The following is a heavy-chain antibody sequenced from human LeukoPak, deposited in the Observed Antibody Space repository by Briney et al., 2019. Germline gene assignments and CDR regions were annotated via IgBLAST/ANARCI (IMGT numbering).Heavy chain of an antibody. D-gene: IGHD2-15*01. J-gene: IGHJ4*02. V-gene: IGHV1-2*02. CDR1: GYTFTGYY. Sequence: ASVKVSCKASGYTFTGYYMHWVRQAPGQGLEWMGWINPNSGGTNYAQKFQGRVTMTRDTSASTAYMELSSLRSEDTAVYYCAAGYCSGGSCYPGAFDYWGQGTLVTVSS. CDR3: AAGYCSGGSCYPGAFDY. CDR2: INPNSGGT.